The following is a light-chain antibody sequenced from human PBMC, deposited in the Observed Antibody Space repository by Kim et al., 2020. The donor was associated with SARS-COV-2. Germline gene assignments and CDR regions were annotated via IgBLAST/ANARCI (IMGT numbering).Light chain of an antibody. J-gene: IGLJ2*01. CDR3: CSYAGSYTFVV. CDR2: DVN. V-gene: IGLV2-11*01. CDR1: SSDVGCYTL. Sequence: QSVTIACTGISSDVGCYTLVSWYQHHSGKAPKLVIYDVNERPSGVPDRFSGSKSGNTASLTISGLQAEDEADYYCCSYAGSYTFVVFGGGTQLTVL.